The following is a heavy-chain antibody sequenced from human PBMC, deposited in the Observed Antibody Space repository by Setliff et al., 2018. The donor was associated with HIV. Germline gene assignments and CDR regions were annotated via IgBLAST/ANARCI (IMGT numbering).Heavy chain of an antibody. Sequence: PGGSLRLSCAASGFTFDDYAMHWVRQGPGKGLEWVSGISWNSGSIGYGDSVKGRFAISRDNAKNSLYLQMNSLRPEDTALYYCAKVSFRAHDAFDLWGQGTMVTVSS. CDR2: ISWNSGSI. V-gene: IGHV3-9*01. J-gene: IGHJ3*01. CDR3: AKVSFRAHDAFDL. D-gene: IGHD3-10*01. CDR1: GFTFDDYA.